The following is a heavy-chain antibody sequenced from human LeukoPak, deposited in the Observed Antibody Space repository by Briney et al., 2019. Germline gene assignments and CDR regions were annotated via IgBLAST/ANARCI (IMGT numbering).Heavy chain of an antibody. D-gene: IGHD3-16*01. Sequence: GGSLRLSCAASGFTFSSYAMSWVRQAPGKGLEWVANIKQDGSEKYYVDSVKGRFTISRDNAKNSLYLQMNSLRAEDTAVYYCVGHSDYWGQGTLVTVSS. J-gene: IGHJ4*02. CDR1: GFTFSSYA. CDR3: VGHSDY. CDR2: IKQDGSEK. V-gene: IGHV3-7*01.